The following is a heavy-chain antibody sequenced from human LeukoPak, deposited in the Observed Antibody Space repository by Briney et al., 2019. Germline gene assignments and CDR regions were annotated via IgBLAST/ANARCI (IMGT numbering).Heavy chain of an antibody. CDR1: GYTFTSHY. J-gene: IGHJ6*02. D-gene: IGHD2-2*01. V-gene: IGHV1-46*01. CDR2: INPSGGST. Sequence: ASVKVSCKASGYTFTSHYMHWVRQAPGQGLEWMGIINPSGGSTSYAQKFQGRVTMTRDTSTSTVYMELSSLRSEDTAVYYCARMEHCSSTSCYGMDVWGQGTTVTVSS. CDR3: ARMEHCSSTSCYGMDV.